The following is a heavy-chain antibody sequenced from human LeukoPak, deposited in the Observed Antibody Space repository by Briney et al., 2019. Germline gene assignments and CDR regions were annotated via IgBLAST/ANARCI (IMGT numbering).Heavy chain of an antibody. CDR2: INPNSGGT. Sequence: ASVKVSCKASGYTFTGYYMHWVRQAPGQGLEWMGWINPNSGGTNYAQKFQGRVTMTRDTSISTAYMELSRLRSDDTAVYYCARDLSITMVRGVITPLDYWGQGTLVTVSS. V-gene: IGHV1-2*02. CDR3: ARDLSITMVRGVITPLDY. CDR1: GYTFTGYY. J-gene: IGHJ4*02. D-gene: IGHD3-10*01.